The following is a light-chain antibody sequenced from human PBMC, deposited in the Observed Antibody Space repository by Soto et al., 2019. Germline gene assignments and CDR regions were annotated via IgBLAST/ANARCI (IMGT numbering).Light chain of an antibody. CDR3: QQYGSSGT. V-gene: IGKV3-11*01. Sequence: EIVLTQSPATLSLSPGERSTLSCRASQSVSSYLAWYQQKPGQAPRLLIYDASNRATGIPARFSGSGSGTDFTLTISSLEPEDFAVYYCQQYGSSGTFGQGTTGDIK. J-gene: IGKJ1*01. CDR1: QSVSSY. CDR2: DAS.